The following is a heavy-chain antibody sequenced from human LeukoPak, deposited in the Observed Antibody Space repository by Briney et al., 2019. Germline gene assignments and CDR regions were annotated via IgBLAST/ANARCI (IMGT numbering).Heavy chain of an antibody. CDR1: GGTFSSYA. J-gene: IGHJ4*02. CDR2: IIPILGIA. V-gene: IGHV1-69*04. CDR3: ARDAPYGDYRGY. D-gene: IGHD4-17*01. Sequence: GASVKVSCKASGGTFSSYAISWVRQAPGQGLEWMGRIIPILGIANYAQKFQGRVTITADKSTSTAYMELSSLRSEDTAVHYCARDAPYGDYRGYWGQGTLVTVSS.